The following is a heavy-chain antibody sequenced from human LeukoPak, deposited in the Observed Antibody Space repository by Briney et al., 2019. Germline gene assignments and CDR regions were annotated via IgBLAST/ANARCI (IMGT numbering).Heavy chain of an antibody. CDR3: ATFETRGTTDFDY. CDR2: VSAESKYI. CDR1: GFIFSGRS. J-gene: IGHJ4*01. Sequence: PGGSLRLSCAASGFIFSGRSMKWVRQAPGKGLEWVSSVSAESKYIIYADSVKGRFTISRDDAKNSLYLQMNSLRAEDTALYYCATFETRGTTDFDYWGHGTLVTVSS. D-gene: IGHD4-17*01. V-gene: IGHV3-21*01.